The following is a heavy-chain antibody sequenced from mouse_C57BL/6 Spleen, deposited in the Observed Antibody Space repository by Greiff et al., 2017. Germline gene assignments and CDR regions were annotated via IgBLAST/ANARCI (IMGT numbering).Heavy chain of an antibody. Sequence: EVQVVESGGGLVKPGGSLKLSCAASGFTFSSYAMSWVRQTPEKRLEWVATISDGGSYTYYPDNVKGRFTISRDNAKNNLYLQMSHLKSEDTAMYYCARDHGFAWFAYWGQGTLVTVSA. CDR3: ARDHGFAWFAY. CDR2: ISDGGSYT. CDR1: GFTFSSYA. V-gene: IGHV5-4*01. D-gene: IGHD2-2*01. J-gene: IGHJ3*01.